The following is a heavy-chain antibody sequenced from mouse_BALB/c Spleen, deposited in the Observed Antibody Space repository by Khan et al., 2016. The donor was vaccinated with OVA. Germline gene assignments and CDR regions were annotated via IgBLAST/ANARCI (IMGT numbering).Heavy chain of an antibody. CDR3: ASYRYDYFDY. CDR2: IYPGDGDT. J-gene: IGHJ2*01. V-gene: IGHV1-87*01. Sequence: VQLVESGAELARPGASVKLSCKSSGYTFTSYWMQWVKQRPGQGLEWIGAIYPGDGDTRYTQKFKGKATLTADKSSNTAYMQLSSLASEDSAVYYCASYRYDYFDYWGQGTTLTVSS. CDR1: GYTFTSYW. D-gene: IGHD2-14*01.